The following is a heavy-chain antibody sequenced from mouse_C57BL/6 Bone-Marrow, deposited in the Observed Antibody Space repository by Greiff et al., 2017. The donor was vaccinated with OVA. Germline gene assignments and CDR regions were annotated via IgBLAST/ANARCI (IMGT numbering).Heavy chain of an antibody. CDR1: GYTFTSYW. V-gene: IGHV1-64*01. Sequence: QVQLQQPGAELVKPGASVKLSCKASGYTFTSYWMHWVKQRPGQGLEWIGMIHPNSGSTNYNEKFKSKATLTVDKSSSTAYMQLSSLTSEDSAVYYCARHYDGSSYLYFDVWGTGTTVTVSS. CDR3: ARHYDGSSYLYFDV. D-gene: IGHD1-1*01. J-gene: IGHJ1*03. CDR2: IHPNSGST.